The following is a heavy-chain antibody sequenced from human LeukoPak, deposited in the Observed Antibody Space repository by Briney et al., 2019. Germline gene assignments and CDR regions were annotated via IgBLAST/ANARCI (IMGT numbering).Heavy chain of an antibody. CDR3: ARVLTYYYDSSGYRGDY. Sequence: GGSLRLSCAASGFTFSDSNMSWIRQAPGKGLEWVSHIGSSGSTIYYADSVKGRFTISRDSAKNSLYLQMNSLRAEDTAVYYCARVLTYYYDSSGYRGDYWGQGTLVTVSS. D-gene: IGHD3-22*01. V-gene: IGHV3-11*04. CDR1: GFTFSDSN. J-gene: IGHJ4*02. CDR2: IGSSGSTI.